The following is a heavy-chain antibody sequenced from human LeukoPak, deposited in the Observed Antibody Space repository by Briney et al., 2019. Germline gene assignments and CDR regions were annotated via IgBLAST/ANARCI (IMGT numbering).Heavy chain of an antibody. V-gene: IGHV3-30*18. CDR2: ISDDGSNI. J-gene: IGHJ4*02. Sequence: GGSLRLSCAASGFTFSNFGMHWVRQAPGKGLEWVAVISDDGSNIHYADSVKGRFTISRDNFRNTLFLQTSSLRGEDTAVYYCAKDRIEWFGELLSSFDFWGQGTLVTVSS. CDR1: GFTFSNFG. D-gene: IGHD3-10*01. CDR3: AKDRIEWFGELLSSFDF.